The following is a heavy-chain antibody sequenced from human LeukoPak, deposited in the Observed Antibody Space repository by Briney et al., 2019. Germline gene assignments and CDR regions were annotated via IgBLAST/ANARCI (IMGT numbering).Heavy chain of an antibody. J-gene: IGHJ6*02. CDR2: IWYDGSNK. D-gene: IGHD6-19*01. V-gene: IGHV3-33*01. Sequence: GGSLRLSCAASGFTFSSYGMHWVRQAPGKGLEWVAVIWYDGSNKYYADSVKGRFTISRDNSKNTLYLQMNSLGAEDTAVYYCARGPSGWYSGYGMDVWGQGTTVTVSS. CDR1: GFTFSSYG. CDR3: ARGPSGWYSGYGMDV.